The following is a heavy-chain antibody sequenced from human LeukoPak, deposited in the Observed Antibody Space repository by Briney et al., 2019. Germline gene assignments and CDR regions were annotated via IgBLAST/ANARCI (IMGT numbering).Heavy chain of an antibody. D-gene: IGHD3-3*01. CDR2: IIPIFGTA. CDR3: AYQGGLFWSGYAY. V-gene: IGHV1-69*05. Sequence: GASVKVSCKASGYTFTGYYMHWVRQAPGQGLEWMGGIIPIFGTANYAQKFQGRVTITTDESTSTAYMELSSLRSEDTAVYYCAYQGGLFWSGYAYWGQGTLVTVSS. J-gene: IGHJ4*02. CDR1: GYTFTGYY.